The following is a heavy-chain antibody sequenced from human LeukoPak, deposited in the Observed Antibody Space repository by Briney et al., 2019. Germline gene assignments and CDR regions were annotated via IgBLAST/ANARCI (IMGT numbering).Heavy chain of an antibody. CDR2: ISGSGGTA. Sequence: GGSLRLSCAASGFTFSSYWMSWVRQAPGKGLEWVSAISGSGGTAHYADSVKGRFTISRDKSKNTLYLQMNSLRAEDTALYYCAKNLTATTDRITMIVVIDAFDIWGQGTMVTVSS. D-gene: IGHD3-22*01. J-gene: IGHJ3*02. V-gene: IGHV3-23*01. CDR1: GFTFSSYW. CDR3: AKNLTATTDRITMIVVIDAFDI.